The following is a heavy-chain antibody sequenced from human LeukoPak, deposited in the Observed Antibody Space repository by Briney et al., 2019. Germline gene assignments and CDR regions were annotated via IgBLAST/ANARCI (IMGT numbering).Heavy chain of an antibody. CDR1: GFTFSNYW. CDR3: ARGDFWSGDYTDAFDV. J-gene: IGHJ3*01. Sequence: PGGSLRLSCAASGFTFSNYWMSWVRQAPGKGLEWVAIIQPDGSEKYYVDSVKGRFSISRDNVRNSLYLQMNSLSAGDTALYYCARGDFWSGDYTDAFDVWGQGTMVTVSS. V-gene: IGHV3-7*04. CDR2: IQPDGSEK. D-gene: IGHD3-3*01.